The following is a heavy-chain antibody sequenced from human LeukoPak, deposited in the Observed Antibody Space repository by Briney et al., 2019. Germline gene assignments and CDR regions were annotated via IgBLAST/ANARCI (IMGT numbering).Heavy chain of an antibody. D-gene: IGHD2-15*01. V-gene: IGHV5-51*01. CDR1: GYSFTSYW. J-gene: IGHJ3*02. Sequence: GESLKISCKCSGYSFTSYWIGWVRQMPGKGLEWMGIIYPGDSDTRYSPSFQGQVTLSADKSISTAYLQWSSLKASDTAMYYCARRGLLQEDAFDIWGQGTMVTVSS. CDR3: ARRGLLQEDAFDI. CDR2: IYPGDSDT.